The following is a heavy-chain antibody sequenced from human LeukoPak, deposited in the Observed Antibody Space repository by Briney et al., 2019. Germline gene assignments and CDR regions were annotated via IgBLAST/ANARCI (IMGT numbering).Heavy chain of an antibody. CDR3: AKVGCSSTWGSRSWYFDL. J-gene: IGHJ2*01. V-gene: IGHV3-23*01. CDR2: ISAAGSST. CDR1: GFTFSTYA. Sequence: GGSLRLSCAASGFTFSTYAMSWVRQAPGKGLEWVSGISAAGSSTYYADSVNGRFTLSRDNSKNTPYLQMTSLSAEETAVFYCAKVGCSSTWGSRSWYFDLWGRGILVTVSS. D-gene: IGHD6-13*01.